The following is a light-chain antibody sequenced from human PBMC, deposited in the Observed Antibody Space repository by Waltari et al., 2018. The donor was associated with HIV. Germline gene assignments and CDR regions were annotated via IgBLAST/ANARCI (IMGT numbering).Light chain of an antibody. CDR2: EVR. J-gene: IGLJ3*02. Sequence: QSALTQPASVSGSPGQSITISCAGTSSDVGVYDYVSWYQQHPGKAPQPMIFEVRYRPSGVSSRFSGSKSGNTASLTISGLRAEDEADYYCSSYTTSSTLVVFGGGTRLTVL. CDR3: SSYTTSSTLVV. V-gene: IGLV2-14*01. CDR1: SSDVGVYDY.